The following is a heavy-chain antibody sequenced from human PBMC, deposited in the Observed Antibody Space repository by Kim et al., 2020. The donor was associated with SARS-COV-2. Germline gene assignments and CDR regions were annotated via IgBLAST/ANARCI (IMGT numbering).Heavy chain of an antibody. CDR1: GYSFTSYW. J-gene: IGHJ6*02. Sequence: GESLKISCKGSGYSFTSYWIGWVRQMPGKGLEWMGIIYPGDSDTRYSPSFQGQVTISADKSISTAYLQWSSLKASDTAMYYCARQSYSSSSGMDVWGQGTTVTVSS. CDR3: ARQSYSSSSGMDV. CDR2: IYPGDSDT. D-gene: IGHD6-6*01. V-gene: IGHV5-51*01.